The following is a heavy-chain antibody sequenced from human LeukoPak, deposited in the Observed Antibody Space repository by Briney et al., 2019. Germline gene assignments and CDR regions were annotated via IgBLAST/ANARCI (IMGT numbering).Heavy chain of an antibody. CDR1: GGTFSSYA. CDR3: AIPVRGLHYYMDV. Sequence: SVKVSCKASGGTFSSYAISWVRQAPGQGLEWMGGIIPIFGTANYAQKFQGRVTITADKSTSTAYMELSSLRSEDTAVYYCAIPVRGLHYYMDVWGKGTTVTISS. CDR2: IIPIFGTA. D-gene: IGHD3-10*01. V-gene: IGHV1-69*06. J-gene: IGHJ6*03.